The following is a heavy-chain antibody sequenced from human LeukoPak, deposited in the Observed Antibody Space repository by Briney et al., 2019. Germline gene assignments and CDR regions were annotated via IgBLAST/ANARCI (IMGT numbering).Heavy chain of an antibody. CDR3: AKEDGGSGWYEPVEY. D-gene: IGHD6-19*01. J-gene: IGHJ4*02. Sequence: GGSLRLSCAASGFTFSSYAMSWVRQVPGKGLEWVSTISGSGGTTYYADSLKGRFTISRDNSKNMLFLQMNSLRAEDTAIYYCAKEDGGSGWYEPVEYWGQGTLVTVSS. V-gene: IGHV3-23*01. CDR2: ISGSGGTT. CDR1: GFTFSSYA.